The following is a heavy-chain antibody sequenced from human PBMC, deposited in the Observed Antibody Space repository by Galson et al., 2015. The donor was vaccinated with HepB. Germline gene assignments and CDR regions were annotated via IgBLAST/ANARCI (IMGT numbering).Heavy chain of an antibody. CDR1: GGSISSGDYY. J-gene: IGHJ5*02. V-gene: IGHV4-30-4*01. CDR3: AREIASGRTENWFDP. D-gene: IGHD3-10*01. CDR2: IYYSGST. Sequence: LSLTCTVSGGSISSGDYYWSWIRQPPGKGLEWIGYIYYSGSTYYNPSLKSRVTISVDTSKNQFSLKLSSVTAADTAVYYCAREIASGRTENWFDPWGQGTLVTVSS.